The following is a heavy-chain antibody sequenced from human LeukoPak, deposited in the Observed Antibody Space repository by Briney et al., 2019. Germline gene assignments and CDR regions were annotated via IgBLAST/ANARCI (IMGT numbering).Heavy chain of an antibody. V-gene: IGHV4-59*12. CDR1: GGSISSYY. J-gene: IGHJ4*02. CDR3: ARIDYGDYSFDY. Sequence: PSETLSLTCTVSGGSISSYYWSWIRQPPGKGLEWIGYIYYSGSTYYNPSLKSRVTISVDTSKNQFSLKLSSVTAADTAVYYCARIDYGDYSFDYWGQGTLVTVSS. CDR2: IYYSGST. D-gene: IGHD4-17*01.